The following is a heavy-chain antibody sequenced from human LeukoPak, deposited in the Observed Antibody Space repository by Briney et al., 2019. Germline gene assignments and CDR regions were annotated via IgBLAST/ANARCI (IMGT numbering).Heavy chain of an antibody. D-gene: IGHD2-15*01. CDR2: INPNSGGT. CDR1: GYTFTGYY. CDR3: ARDERFCNGDNHYPDLGY. V-gene: IGHV1-2*02. Sequence: EASVKVSCKASGYTFTGYYMHWVRQAPGQGLEWMGWINPNSGGTNYAQKFQGRVTMTRDTSISTAYMELSRLRSDDTAVYYCARDERFCNGDNHYPDLGYWGQGTLVTVSS. J-gene: IGHJ4*02.